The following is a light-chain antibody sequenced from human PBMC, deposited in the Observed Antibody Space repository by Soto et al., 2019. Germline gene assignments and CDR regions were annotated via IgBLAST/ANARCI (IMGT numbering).Light chain of an antibody. V-gene: IGLV2-14*01. CDR1: MRDVGAYNL. CDR2: EVR. Sequence: QSALSQPASVSGSPGQSITISCAGTMRDVGAYNLVSWYQQHPGRAPQLIIYEVRNRPSGISFRFSGSKSGNTASLTISGLQAEDEADYYCSSYTSKSSLIFGGGTKVTVL. CDR3: SSYTSKSSLI. J-gene: IGLJ2*01.